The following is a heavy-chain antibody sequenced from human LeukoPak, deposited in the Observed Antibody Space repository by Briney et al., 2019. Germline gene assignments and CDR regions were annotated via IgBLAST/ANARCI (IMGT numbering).Heavy chain of an antibody. CDR3: ARQGGSVTFGAFNV. V-gene: IGHV5-51*01. CDR2: IHPGDSDI. Sequence: GESLKISCQGSGYSFNNYWIGWMRQMPGNGLEWMGIIHPGDSDIRYSPSFQGLVTISADMSISTAYLQWSSLKASDTAKYYCARQGGSVTFGAFNVWGQGTMVTVSS. D-gene: IGHD3-10*01. J-gene: IGHJ3*01. CDR1: GYSFNNYW.